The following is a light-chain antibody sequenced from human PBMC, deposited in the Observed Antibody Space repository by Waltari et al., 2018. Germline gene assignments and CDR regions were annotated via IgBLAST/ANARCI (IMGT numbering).Light chain of an antibody. CDR1: HSINSL. CDR3: QHYDRFFRT. Sequence: DIEMTQSPSTLSASVGDRVTFTCRASHSINSLLAWYQQKPGQAPKLVIYKASTLQRGVPPRFSGSGSETEFTLTINSLQPDDSATYICQHYDRFFRTFGQGTKLEI. V-gene: IGKV1-5*03. J-gene: IGKJ1*01. CDR2: KAS.